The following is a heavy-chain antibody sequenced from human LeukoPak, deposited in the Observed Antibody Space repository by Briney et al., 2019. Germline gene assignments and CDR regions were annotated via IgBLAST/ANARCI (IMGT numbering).Heavy chain of an antibody. V-gene: IGHV3-30-3*01. Sequence: GRSLRLSCAASGFTFSSYAMHWVRQAPGKGLEWVAVISYDGSNKYYADSVKGRFTISRDNSKNTLYLQMDSLRAEDTAVYYCARDRGYYFDYWGQGTLVTVSS. J-gene: IGHJ4*02. CDR1: GFTFSSYA. CDR3: ARDRGYYFDY. CDR2: ISYDGSNK.